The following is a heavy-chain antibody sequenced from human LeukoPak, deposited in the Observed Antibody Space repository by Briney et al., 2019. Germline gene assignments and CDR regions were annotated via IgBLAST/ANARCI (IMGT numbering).Heavy chain of an antibody. Sequence: QPGGSLRLSCAASGFTFSSYGMNWVRQAPGKGLEWVSYISSSSSTIYYADSVKGRFTISRDNAKNSLYLQMNSLRAEDTAVYYCARDPSAVVTPPSGHYWGQGTLVTVSS. V-gene: IGHV3-48*01. J-gene: IGHJ4*02. CDR2: ISSSSSTI. CDR1: GFTFSSYG. CDR3: ARDPSAVVTPPSGHY. D-gene: IGHD4-23*01.